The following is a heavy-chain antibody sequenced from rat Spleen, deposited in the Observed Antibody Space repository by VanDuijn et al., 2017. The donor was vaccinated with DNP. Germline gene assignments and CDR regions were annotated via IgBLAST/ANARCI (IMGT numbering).Heavy chain of an antibody. D-gene: IGHD1-11*01. CDR1: RITFSDHN. V-gene: IGHV5-7*01. CDR3: TSNPHIRTTAPSVYCTPYSESYYCASRPPPTRGPFDY. Sequence: EVQLVESGGGLVQPGRSLKLSCAVSRITFSDHNMAWVRQAPKKGLEWVATISYDGSDTYYRDSVKGRFTISRDNAKSSLYLQMDSLRSEDTATYYCTSNPHIRTTAPSVYCTPYSESYYCASRPPPTRGPFDYWGQGVTVTVSS. J-gene: IGHJ2*01. CDR2: ISYDGSDT.